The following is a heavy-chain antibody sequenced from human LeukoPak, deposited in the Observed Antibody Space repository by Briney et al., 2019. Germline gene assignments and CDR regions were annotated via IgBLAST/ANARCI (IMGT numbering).Heavy chain of an antibody. CDR2: IRYDGSNK. CDR3: AKDGDTMSGTYYYDMDV. Sequence: GGSLRLSCAASGFTFSNFGTHWVRQAPGKGLEGVAFIRYDGSNKYYADSVKGRFTISRDNSKNTLYLQMNSLRGEDTAVYYCAKDGDTMSGTYYYDMDVWGKGTTVTIS. V-gene: IGHV3-30*02. CDR1: GFTFSNFG. J-gene: IGHJ6*03. D-gene: IGHD1-26*01.